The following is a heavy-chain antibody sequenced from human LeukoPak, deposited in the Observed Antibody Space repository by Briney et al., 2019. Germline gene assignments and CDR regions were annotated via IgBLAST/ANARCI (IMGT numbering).Heavy chain of an antibody. CDR3: ARAGCSSTSCYGDNAFDI. Sequence: SETLSLTCTVSGGSISSYYWSWIRQPAGKGLEWIWRIYTSGSTNYNPSLKSRVTMSVDTSKNQFSLKLSSVTAADTAVYYCARAGCSSTSCYGDNAFDIWGQGTMVTVSS. CDR2: IYTSGST. J-gene: IGHJ3*02. CDR1: GGSISSYY. V-gene: IGHV4-4*07. D-gene: IGHD2-2*01.